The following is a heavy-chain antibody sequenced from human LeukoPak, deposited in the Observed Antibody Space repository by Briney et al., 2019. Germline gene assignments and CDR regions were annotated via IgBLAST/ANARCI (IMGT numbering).Heavy chain of an antibody. J-gene: IGHJ6*03. CDR1: GGSFSGYY. CDR3: AGTRRDGYSYYYYYMDG. CDR2: INHSGST. V-gene: IGHV4-34*01. D-gene: IGHD5-24*01. Sequence: SETLSLTCAVYGGSFSGYYWSWLRQPPGKGLEWIGEINHSGSTNYNPSLKSRVTISVDTSKNQFSLKLSSVTAADTAVYYCAGTRRDGYSYYYYYMDGRGKGTTVTVS.